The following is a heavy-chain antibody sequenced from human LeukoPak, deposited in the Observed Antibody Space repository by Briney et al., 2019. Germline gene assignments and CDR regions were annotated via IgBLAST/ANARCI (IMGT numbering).Heavy chain of an antibody. CDR3: AKDVGPGSWNLRGFDY. J-gene: IGHJ4*02. Sequence: GGSLRLSCAASGFTFDDYAMHWVRQAPGKGLEWVSGISWNSGSIGYADSVKGRFTISRDNAKNSLYLQMNSLRAEDTALYYCAKDVGPGSWNLRGFDYWGQGTLVTVSS. D-gene: IGHD1-1*01. CDR2: ISWNSGSI. CDR1: GFTFDDYA. V-gene: IGHV3-9*01.